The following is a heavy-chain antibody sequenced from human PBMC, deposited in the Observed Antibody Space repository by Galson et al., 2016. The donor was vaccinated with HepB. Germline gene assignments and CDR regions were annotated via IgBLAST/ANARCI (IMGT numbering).Heavy chain of an antibody. Sequence: LSLTCAVSGASITSNHWWSWVRQPPGKGLEWIGEIFPSGSTNYIPALRSRVSISLDKSENQFSLKMTSVTAADTAVYYCARQDLWAIEYWGQGILVTVSS. V-gene: IGHV4-4*02. D-gene: IGHD1-26*01. J-gene: IGHJ4*02. CDR1: GASITSNHW. CDR3: ARQDLWAIEY. CDR2: IFPSGST.